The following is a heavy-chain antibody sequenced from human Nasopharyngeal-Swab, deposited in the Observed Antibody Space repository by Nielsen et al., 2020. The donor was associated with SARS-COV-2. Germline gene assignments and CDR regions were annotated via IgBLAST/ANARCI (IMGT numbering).Heavy chain of an antibody. Sequence: GESLKISCAASGFTFSSYGMHWVRQAPGKGLEWVAVISYDGSNKYYADSVKGRFTISRDNAKNTLSLQMNSLRADDTAVYYCVRDLAGEYGYWGQGALVTVSP. CDR2: ISYDGSNK. CDR3: VRDLAGEYGY. CDR1: GFTFSSYG. D-gene: IGHD4-17*01. V-gene: IGHV3-30*03. J-gene: IGHJ4*02.